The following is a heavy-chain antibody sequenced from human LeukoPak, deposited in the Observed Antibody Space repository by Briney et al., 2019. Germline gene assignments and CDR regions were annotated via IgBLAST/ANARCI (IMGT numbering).Heavy chain of an antibody. V-gene: IGHV7-4-1*02. CDR3: ARDGRLTWIQLWLNWFDP. Sequence: ASVKVSCKASGYTFTSYAMNWVRQAPGQGLEWMGWINTSTGNPTYAQGFTGRFVFSLDTSVSTAYLQISSLKAEDTAVYYCARDGRLTWIQLWLNWFDPWGQGTLVTVSS. D-gene: IGHD5-18*01. J-gene: IGHJ5*02. CDR2: INTSTGNP. CDR1: GYTFTSYA.